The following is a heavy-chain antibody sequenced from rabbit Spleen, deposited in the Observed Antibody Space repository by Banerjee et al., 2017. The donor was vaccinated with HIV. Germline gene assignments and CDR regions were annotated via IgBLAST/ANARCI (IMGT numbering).Heavy chain of an antibody. D-gene: IGHD8-1*01. J-gene: IGHJ6*01. V-gene: IGHV1S40*01. Sequence: QSLEESGGDLVKPGASLTLTCTASGFSFSSGYDMCWVRQAPGTGLEWIGTINTLTGGIFYASWAKGRFTISKTSSTTVTLQMTSLTAADTATYFCARDSGTSFSSYGMDLWGPGTLVTVS. CDR1: GFSFSSGYD. CDR2: INTLTGGI. CDR3: ARDSGTSFSSYGMDL.